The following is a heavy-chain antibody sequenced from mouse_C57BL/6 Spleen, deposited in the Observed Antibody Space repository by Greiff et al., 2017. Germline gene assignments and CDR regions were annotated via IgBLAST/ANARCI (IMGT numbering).Heavy chain of an antibody. V-gene: IGHV5-17*01. Sequence: EVQRVESGGGLVKPGGSLKLSCAASGFTFSDYGMHWVRQAPEKGLEWVAYISSGSSTIYYADTVEGRFTISRDNAKNTLFLQITSLRSEDTAMYYCARDYDGSHYYAMDYWGQGTSVTVSS. J-gene: IGHJ4*01. CDR2: ISSGSSTI. D-gene: IGHD2-4*01. CDR1: GFTFSDYG. CDR3: ARDYDGSHYYAMDY.